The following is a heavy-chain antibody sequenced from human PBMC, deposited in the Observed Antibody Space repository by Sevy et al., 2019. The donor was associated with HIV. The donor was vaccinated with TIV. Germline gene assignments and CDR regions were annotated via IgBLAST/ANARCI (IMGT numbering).Heavy chain of an antibody. V-gene: IGHV4-59*01. D-gene: IGHD3-3*01. CDR3: ARQVKSLKRLGVVVPYGMDV. CDR1: GGSITNDN. Sequence: SETLSLTCTVSGGSITNDNWIWVRQPPNKGLEWVGYISYTGSTSYNPSLKSRVTISVDTSKNELSLKLISVTDMDTAIYYCARQVKSLKRLGVVVPYGMDVWGQGTTVTVSS. CDR2: ISYTGST. J-gene: IGHJ6*02.